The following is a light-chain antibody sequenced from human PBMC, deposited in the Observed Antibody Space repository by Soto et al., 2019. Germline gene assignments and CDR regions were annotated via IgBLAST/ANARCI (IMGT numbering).Light chain of an antibody. CDR1: SANIGSNY. CDR2: DSD. V-gene: IGLV1-51*01. CDR3: GAWDGSLSVVL. Sequence: QSVLTQPPSVSAAPGQKVTISCSGSSANIGSNYVSWYQHIPGTAPKLVIYDSDKRPSEIPDRFSGSKSGTSATLDITGLQTGDEADDYCGAWDGSLSVVLFGGGTKLTV. J-gene: IGLJ2*01.